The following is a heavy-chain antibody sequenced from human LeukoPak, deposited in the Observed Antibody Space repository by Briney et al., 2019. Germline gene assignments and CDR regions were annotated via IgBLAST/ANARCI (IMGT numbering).Heavy chain of an antibody. J-gene: IGHJ1*01. V-gene: IGHV1-46*01. D-gene: IGHD3-22*01. CDR3: ARASAPYYYDSSGYYHVGYFQH. CDR1: GYTFTSYY. Sequence: ASVKVSCKASGYTFTSYYMHWVRQAPGQGLEWMGVINPSGGSTNYAQKFQGRVTITADESTSTAYMELSSLRSEDTAVYYCARASAPYYYDSSGYYHVGYFQHWGQGTLVTVSS. CDR2: INPSGGST.